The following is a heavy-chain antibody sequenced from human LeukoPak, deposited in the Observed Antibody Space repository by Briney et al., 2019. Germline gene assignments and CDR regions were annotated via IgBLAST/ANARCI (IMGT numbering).Heavy chain of an antibody. CDR1: GYMFTRNW. J-gene: IGHJ4*02. D-gene: IGHD3-10*01. Sequence: GESLKISCKGSGYMFTRNWIGWVRQMPGKGLEWMGIIYPGDSETRYSPSFQGQVTISADKSISTAYLQWSSLKASDTAMYYCARLGVYYYGSGRPFDYWGQGTLVTVSS. CDR3: ARLGVYYYGSGRPFDY. V-gene: IGHV5-51*01. CDR2: IYPGDSET.